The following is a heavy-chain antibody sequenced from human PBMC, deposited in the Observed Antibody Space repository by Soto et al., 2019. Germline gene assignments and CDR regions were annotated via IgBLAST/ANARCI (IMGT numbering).Heavy chain of an antibody. V-gene: IGHV4-4*02. J-gene: IGHJ5*02. CDR1: GGSISSSNW. D-gene: IGHD3-3*01. CDR3: ARNAWSGSSGNWFDP. CDR2: IYHSGST. Sequence: PSETLSLTCAVSGGSISSSNWWSWVRQPPGKGLEWIGEIYHSGSTNYNPSLKSRVTISVDKSKNQFSLKLSSVTAADTAVYYCARNAWSGSSGNWFDPWGQGTLVTVSS.